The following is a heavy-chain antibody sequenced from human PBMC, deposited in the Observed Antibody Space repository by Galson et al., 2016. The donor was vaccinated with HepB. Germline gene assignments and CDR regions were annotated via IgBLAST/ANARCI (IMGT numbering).Heavy chain of an antibody. CDR1: GGSISSTAYY. V-gene: IGHV4-31*03. J-gene: IGHJ4*02. D-gene: IGHD3-22*01. CDR2: IYYSRST. CDR3: ARAPSYSHNSGPAPTLDY. Sequence: TLSLTCTVSGGSISSTAYYWSWIRQHPGKGLEGIWYIYYSRSTYYNPSPKSRATISLDTSKNQFPLNLSSVTAADTAMYYCARAPSYSHNSGPAPTLDYWGQGTVVTVSS.